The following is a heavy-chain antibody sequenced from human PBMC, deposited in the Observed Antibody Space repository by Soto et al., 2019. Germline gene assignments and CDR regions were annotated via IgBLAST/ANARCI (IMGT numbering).Heavy chain of an antibody. D-gene: IGHD2-2*02. CDR1: GGSVSSGSYR. J-gene: IGHJ5*01. CDR3: TRGDYTNWIES. CDR2: IYYTGST. V-gene: IGHV4-61*03. Sequence: SETLSLTCTVSGGSVSSGSYRWSWIRQPPGKGLEYIGSIYYTGSTNYNPSLKSRVSISLDAPMNHFSLKMTSVTAADTAVYFCTRGDYTNWIESWGLGTLVTVSS.